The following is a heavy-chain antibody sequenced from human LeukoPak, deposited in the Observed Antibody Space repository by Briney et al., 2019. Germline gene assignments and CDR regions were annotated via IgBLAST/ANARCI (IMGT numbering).Heavy chain of an antibody. CDR3: AKSRWSWFGEVDY. CDR2: IYYSGST. Sequence: SSETLSLTCTISGGSISRSSYYWGWIRQPPGKGLEWIGSIYYSGSTYYNPSLKSRVTISVDTSKNQFSLKLSSVTAADTAVYYCAKSRWSWFGEVDYWGQGTLATVSS. V-gene: IGHV4-39*01. D-gene: IGHD3-10*01. CDR1: GGSISRSSYY. J-gene: IGHJ4*02.